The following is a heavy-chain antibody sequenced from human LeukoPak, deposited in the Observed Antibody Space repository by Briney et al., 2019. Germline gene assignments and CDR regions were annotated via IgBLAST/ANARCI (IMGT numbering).Heavy chain of an antibody. D-gene: IGHD2-15*01. CDR3: QRGYCSGGSCDWFDP. Sequence: SETLSLTCSVSGGSISSYYWSWIRQPPGKGLEWIGYIYYSGSTNYNPSLKSRVTISVDTSKNQFSLKLSSVTAADTAVYYCQRGYCSGGSCDWFDPWGQGTLVTVSS. J-gene: IGHJ5*02. CDR1: GGSISSYY. CDR2: IYYSGST. V-gene: IGHV4-59*01.